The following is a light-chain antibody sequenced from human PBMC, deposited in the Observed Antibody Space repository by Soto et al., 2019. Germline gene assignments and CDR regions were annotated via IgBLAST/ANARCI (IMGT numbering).Light chain of an antibody. CDR2: AAS. CDR1: QGIRNF. V-gene: IGKV1-27*01. CDR3: EKYSSVPV. Sequence: NQMTQSPTSLSASVGDRVTITCQASQGIRNFVAWYQQKPGKAPKLLIYAASTLQSGVPSRFSGSGSGTDFTLTINSLQPEDVATYSCEKYSSVPVFGPGTKVEIK. J-gene: IGKJ3*01.